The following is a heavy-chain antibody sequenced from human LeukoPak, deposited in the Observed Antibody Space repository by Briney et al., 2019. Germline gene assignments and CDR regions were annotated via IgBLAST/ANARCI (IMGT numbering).Heavy chain of an antibody. V-gene: IGHV4-34*01. CDR3: AREFTVTPGPL. Sequence: SETLSLTCAVYGGSFSGYYWSWIRQPPGKGLEWIGEINHSGSTNYNPSLKSRVTISVDTSKNQFSLKLSSATAADTAVYYCAREFTVTPGPLWGQGTLVTVSS. CDR1: GGSFSGYY. J-gene: IGHJ4*02. D-gene: IGHD4-17*01. CDR2: INHSGST.